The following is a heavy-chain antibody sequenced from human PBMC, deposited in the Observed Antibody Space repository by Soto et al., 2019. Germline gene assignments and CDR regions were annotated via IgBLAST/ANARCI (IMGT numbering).Heavy chain of an antibody. CDR1: GYTFTSYG. D-gene: IGHD3-3*01. CDR2: ISAYNGNT. J-gene: IGHJ6*02. V-gene: IGHV1-18*04. Sequence: GASVKVSCKASGYTFTSYGISWLRQAPGQGLEWMGWISAYNGNTNYAQKLQGRVTMTTDTSTSTAYMELRSLRSDDTAVYYCARPFGVVIRDYYYGMDVWGQGTTVTVSS. CDR3: ARPFGVVIRDYYYGMDV.